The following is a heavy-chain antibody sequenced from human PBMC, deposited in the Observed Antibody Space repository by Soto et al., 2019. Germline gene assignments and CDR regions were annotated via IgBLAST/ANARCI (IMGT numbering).Heavy chain of an antibody. Sequence: GASVKVSCKASGYTFTSYGISWVRQAPGQGLEWMGWISAYNGNTNYAQKLQGRVTMTTDTSTSTAYMELRSLRSDDTAVYYCARGPQTRFDPGWFDPWGQGTLVTVSS. D-gene: IGHD3-3*01. CDR3: ARGPQTRFDPGWFDP. J-gene: IGHJ5*02. V-gene: IGHV1-18*01. CDR2: ISAYNGNT. CDR1: GYTFTSYG.